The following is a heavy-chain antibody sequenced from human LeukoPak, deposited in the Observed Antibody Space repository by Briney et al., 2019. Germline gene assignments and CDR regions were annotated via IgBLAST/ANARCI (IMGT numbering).Heavy chain of an antibody. CDR3: TRLSHVAGAAKVSWFDP. V-gene: IGHV4-38-2*02. CDR1: AYSISNGFL. CDR2: IYHSGTT. Sequence: SETLSLTCTVSAYSISNGFLWGWIRQPPGKGLEWIGSIYHSGTTYYDPSLKSRVTMSVDTSKNQFSLKLSSVTAADTAVYYCTRLSHVAGAAKVSWFDPWGQGTLVTVSS. D-gene: IGHD1-26*01. J-gene: IGHJ5*02.